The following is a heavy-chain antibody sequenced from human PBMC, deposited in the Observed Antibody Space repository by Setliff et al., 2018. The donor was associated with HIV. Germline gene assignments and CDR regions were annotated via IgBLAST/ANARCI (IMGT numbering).Heavy chain of an antibody. V-gene: IGHV1-18*01. J-gene: IGHJ3*02. CDR3: ARDVDTAMVRDDAFDI. Sequence: SVKVSCKASGYTFTSYGISWVRQAPGQGLEWMGWISAYNGNTNYAQKLQGRVTMTTDTSTSTAYMELRSLRSDDTAVYYCARDVDTAMVRDDAFDIWGQGTMVTVTS. CDR2: ISAYNGNT. D-gene: IGHD5-18*01. CDR1: GYTFTSYG.